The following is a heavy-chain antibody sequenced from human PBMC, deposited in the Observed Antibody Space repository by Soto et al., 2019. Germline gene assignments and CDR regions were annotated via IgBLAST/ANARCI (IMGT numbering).Heavy chain of an antibody. CDR1: GGTFSSYS. CDR3: ARDGGRHSGGIDY. CDR2: IIPIFGTA. V-gene: IGHV1-69*01. Sequence: QVQLVQSGAEEKKPGSSVKVSCKASGGTFSSYSINWVRQAPGQGLEWMGEIIPIFGTANYAQKFQGRVTITADESTSTAYMELSSLRSEDTAVHYCARDGGRHSGGIDYWGQGTLVTVSS. D-gene: IGHD1-26*01. J-gene: IGHJ4*02.